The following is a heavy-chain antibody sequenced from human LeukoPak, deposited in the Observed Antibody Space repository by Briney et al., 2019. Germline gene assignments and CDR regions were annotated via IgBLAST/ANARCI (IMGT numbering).Heavy chain of an antibody. D-gene: IGHD2-15*01. Sequence: GALRLSCAASGFTFSSYSMNWVRQAPGKGLAWVSSISSSSSYIYYADSVKGRFTISRDNAKNSLYLQMNSLRAEDTAVYYCARDLDPSGGSCFQDWGQGTLVTVSS. CDR2: ISSSSSYI. CDR3: ARDLDPSGGSCFQD. CDR1: GFTFSSYS. J-gene: IGHJ4*02. V-gene: IGHV3-21*01.